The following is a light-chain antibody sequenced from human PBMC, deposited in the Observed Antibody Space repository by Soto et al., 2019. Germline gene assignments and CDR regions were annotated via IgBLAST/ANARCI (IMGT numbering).Light chain of an antibody. CDR2: DAS. V-gene: IGKV1-5*01. J-gene: IGKJ1*01. CDR1: QSISDS. CDR3: QQYTGYSRT. Sequence: DIQMTQSPSTLSTSIGDRVTITCRASQSISDSLAWYQQKPGKAPFLLISDASNLERGVPSRFSGSGSGTEFNLTISRMQTDDFATYYCQQYTGYSRTVGQGTKVDIK.